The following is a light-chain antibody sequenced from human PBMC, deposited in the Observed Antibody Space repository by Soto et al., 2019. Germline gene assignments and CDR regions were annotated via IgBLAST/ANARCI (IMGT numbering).Light chain of an antibody. CDR1: QSISSW. CDR2: DAS. CDR3: QQYNSYPLT. V-gene: IGKV1-5*01. J-gene: IGKJ4*01. Sequence: DIQMTHSPSTLSSPVVDIFTITCRASQSISSWLAWYQQKPGKAPKLLIYDASSLESGVPSRFSGSGSGTEFTLTISSLQPDDFATYYCQQYNSYPLTFGGGTKVDIK.